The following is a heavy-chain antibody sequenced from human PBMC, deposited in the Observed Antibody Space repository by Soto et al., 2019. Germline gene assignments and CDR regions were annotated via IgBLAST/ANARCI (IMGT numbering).Heavy chain of an antibody. CDR2: INHRGST. CDR1: GGSFSGYY. CDR3: ARPRDYYDSSGYYYHPFDI. D-gene: IGHD3-22*01. V-gene: IGHV4-34*01. Sequence: SETLSLTCAVYGGSFSGYYWSWIRQPPGKGLEWIGEINHRGSTNYNPSLKSRVTISVDTSKNQFSLKLSSVTAADTAVYYCARPRDYYDSSGYYYHPFDIWGQGTMVPVAS. J-gene: IGHJ3*02.